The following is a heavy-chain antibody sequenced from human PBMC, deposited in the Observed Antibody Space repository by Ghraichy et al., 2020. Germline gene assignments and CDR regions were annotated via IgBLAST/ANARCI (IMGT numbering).Heavy chain of an antibody. D-gene: IGHD6-13*01. CDR1: GFTFNSYW. V-gene: IGHV3-7*01. J-gene: IGHJ4*02. CDR2: IKQDGSEK. Sequence: GSLRLSCAASGFTFNSYWMSWVRQAPGKGLEWVANIKQDGSEKYYVDSVKGRFTISRDNTKKSLYLQMNSLRAEDTAVYYCAREGITAGVDSWGQGALVVVSA. CDR3: AREGITAGVDS.